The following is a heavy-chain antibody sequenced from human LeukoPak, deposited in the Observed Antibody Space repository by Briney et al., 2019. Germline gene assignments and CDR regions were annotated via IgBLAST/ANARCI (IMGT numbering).Heavy chain of an antibody. CDR3: TRGDVWGSYPLHY. J-gene: IGHJ4*02. V-gene: IGHV3-72*01. Sequence: GSLRLSCAASGFTFSDHYMDWVRQAPGKGLEWVGRIRDKANSYITEYAVSVKGRFTISRDDSKNSLYLQMNSLKTEDTAVYYCTRGDVWGSYPLHYWGQGTLVAVSS. CDR1: GFTFSDHY. CDR2: IRDKANSYIT. D-gene: IGHD3-16*02.